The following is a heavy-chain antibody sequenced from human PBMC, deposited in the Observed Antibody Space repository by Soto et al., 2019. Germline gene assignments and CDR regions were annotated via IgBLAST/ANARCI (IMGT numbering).Heavy chain of an antibody. CDR1: GGSISRGGYS. D-gene: IGHD1-26*01. CDR2: IYHSGST. V-gene: IGHV4-30-2*01. J-gene: IGHJ5*02. CDR3: ARGPETGATGGILA. Sequence: SQTLSLTCAVSGGSISRGGYSWSWIRQPPGKGLEWIGYIYHSGSTYYNPSLKSRVTISVDRSKNQFSLKLSSVNAADTAVYYCARGPETGATGGILAWGQGTLVTVSS.